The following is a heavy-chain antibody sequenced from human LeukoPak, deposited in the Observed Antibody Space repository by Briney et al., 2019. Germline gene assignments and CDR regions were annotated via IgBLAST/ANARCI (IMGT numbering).Heavy chain of an antibody. CDR3: ASQLGGTTFH. CDR1: GASISSYY. J-gene: IGHJ4*02. CDR2: VHYSGIT. D-gene: IGHD1-1*01. V-gene: IGHV4-59*03. Sequence: SETLSLTCTVSGASISSYYWSWIRQPPGQGLEWIGYVHYSGITDYNPSLQSRVTISLDTSKSQFSLQLSSVIDADTAVYYCASQLGGTTFHWGQGTLVTVSS.